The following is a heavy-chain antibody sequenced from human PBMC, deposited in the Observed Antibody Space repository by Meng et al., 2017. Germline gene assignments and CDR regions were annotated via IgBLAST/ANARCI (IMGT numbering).Heavy chain of an antibody. D-gene: IGHD3-9*01. Sequence: VHPLGSGGYLVKPGGSLRLSCAASGFYFSNAWMSWVHQAPGKGLEWVGRIKSNTDGGTTEYAAPVTGRFTISRDDSKSTLNLHLSGLRTDDTGVYYCTWDDKAVSDYWGQGTLVTVSS. CDR1: GFYFSNAW. J-gene: IGHJ4*02. CDR3: TWDDKAVSDY. V-gene: IGHV3-15*01. CDR2: IKSNTDGGTT.